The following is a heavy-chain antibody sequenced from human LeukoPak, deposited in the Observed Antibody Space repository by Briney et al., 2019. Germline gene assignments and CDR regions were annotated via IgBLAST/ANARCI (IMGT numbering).Heavy chain of an antibody. CDR3: ARGQSSGYTWFDP. V-gene: IGHV1-69*13. CDR1: GGTFSSYA. J-gene: IGHJ5*02. Sequence: ASVKVSCKASGGTFSSYAISWVRQAPGQGLEWMGGIIPIFGTANYAQKFQGRVTITADESTSTAYMELSSLRSEDPAVYYCARGQSSGYTWFDPWGQGTLVTVSS. D-gene: IGHD3-22*01. CDR2: IIPIFGTA.